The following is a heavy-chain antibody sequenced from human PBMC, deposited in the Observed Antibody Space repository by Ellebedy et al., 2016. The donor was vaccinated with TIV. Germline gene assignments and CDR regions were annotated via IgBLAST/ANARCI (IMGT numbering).Heavy chain of an antibody. Sequence: SETLSLXXSVSGDTISRYFWSWIRQSPGKGLEYLGYISFTGSTNYNPSLKSRVTISVDTSKSQFSLRLSAVTAADTAVYYCARSRDWFYGMDVWGQGTLVTVSS. D-gene: IGHD3-9*01. J-gene: IGHJ6*02. CDR3: ARSRDWFYGMDV. V-gene: IGHV4-59*13. CDR1: GDTISRYF. CDR2: ISFTGST.